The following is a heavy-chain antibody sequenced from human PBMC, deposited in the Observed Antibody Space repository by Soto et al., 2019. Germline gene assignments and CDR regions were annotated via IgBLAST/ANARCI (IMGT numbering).Heavy chain of an antibody. Sequence: SETLSLTCAACCGPFRSYYWSWIRQPPGKGLEWIGEINHSGSTNYNPSLKSRVTMSVDTSKNQFSLKLSSVTAADTAVYYCARTSRLDCWGQGPLVTVS. CDR3: ARTSRLDC. CDR1: CGPFRSYY. J-gene: IGHJ4*02. V-gene: IGHV4-34*01. D-gene: IGHD6-6*01. CDR2: INHSGST.